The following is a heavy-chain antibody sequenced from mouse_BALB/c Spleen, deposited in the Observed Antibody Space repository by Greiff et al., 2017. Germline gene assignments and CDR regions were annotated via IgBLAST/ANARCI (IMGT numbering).Heavy chain of an antibody. CDR2: IWGDGST. J-gene: IGHJ4*01. D-gene: IGHD1-1*01. V-gene: IGHV2-6-7*01. CDR1: GFSLTGYG. Sequence: VQLVESGPGLVAPSQSLSITCTVSGFSLTGYGVNWVRQPPGKGLEWLGMIWGDGSTDYNSALKSRLSISKDNSKSQVFLKMNSLQTDDTARYYCARDRYYYGSRIAMDYWGQGTSVTVSS. CDR3: ARDRYYYGSRIAMDY.